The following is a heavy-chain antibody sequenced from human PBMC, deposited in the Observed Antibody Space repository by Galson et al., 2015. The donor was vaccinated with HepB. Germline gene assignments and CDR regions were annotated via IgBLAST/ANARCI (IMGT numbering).Heavy chain of an antibody. CDR3: ARLVIRSTAMVRGAFDY. CDR1: GSSFPSYW. V-gene: IGHV5-51*01. CDR2: IYPGDSDT. Sequence: QSGAEVTKPGESLKISCKGSGSSFPSYWIGWVRQMPGKGLEWMGIIYPGDSDTRYSPPFQGQVTISADKSISTAYLQWSSLEASDTAMYYWARLVIRSTAMVRGAFDYWGQGTLVTVSS. D-gene: IGHD5-18*01. J-gene: IGHJ4*02.